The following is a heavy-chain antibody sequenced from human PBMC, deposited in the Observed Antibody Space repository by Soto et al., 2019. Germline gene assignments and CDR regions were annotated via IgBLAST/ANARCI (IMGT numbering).Heavy chain of an antibody. D-gene: IGHD5-12*01. Sequence: SETLSLTCNVSGDAVSSGSYYWTWVRQPPGKGLEWIGNIYYSGTTNYNPSLQNRVTISIDTSKNQYSLKLTSVTAADAALYYCASDNRGYSRALDYWAQGTQVTVSS. CDR1: GDAVSSGSYY. CDR2: IYYSGTT. J-gene: IGHJ4*02. V-gene: IGHV4-61*01. CDR3: ASDNRGYSRALDY.